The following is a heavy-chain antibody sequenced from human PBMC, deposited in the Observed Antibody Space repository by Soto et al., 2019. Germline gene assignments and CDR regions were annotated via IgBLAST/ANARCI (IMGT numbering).Heavy chain of an antibody. D-gene: IGHD1-26*01. V-gene: IGHV4-30-2*01. J-gene: IGHJ4*02. CDR1: GASITFGGYS. Sequence: SESLSLTCTVSGASITFGGYSWSLISQTPGKGLEWIGYINHLETTFYNPSFESRLTLSIDRAKNQFSLKLHSMSAADRAVYFCARGGGSDSFDYWGQGILVTVS. CDR3: ARGGGSDSFDY. CDR2: INHLETT.